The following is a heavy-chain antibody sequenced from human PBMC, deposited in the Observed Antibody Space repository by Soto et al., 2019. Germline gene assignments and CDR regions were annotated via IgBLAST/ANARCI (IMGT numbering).Heavy chain of an antibody. CDR2: GGGSVEYT. D-gene: IGHD3-9*01. CDR3: AKVLTGYYYYFEY. J-gene: IGHJ4*02. V-gene: IGHV3-23*01. Sequence: PGGSRRLSWAAAGFTFSSYAIIWVRQAPGKGLEWVSGGGGSVEYTYYADSVKGRFTISRDNSTNTLYLQISSLRAEDTAVYYCAKVLTGYYYYFEYWGQGTLVTVSS. CDR1: GFTFSSYA.